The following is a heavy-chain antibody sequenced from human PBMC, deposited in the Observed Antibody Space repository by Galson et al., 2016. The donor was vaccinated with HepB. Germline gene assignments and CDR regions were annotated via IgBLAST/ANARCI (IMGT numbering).Heavy chain of an antibody. CDR1: GFTFSSYV. V-gene: IGHV3-23*01. CDR2: ISDSGGTT. J-gene: IGHJ6*03. Sequence: SLRLSCAASGFTFSSYVMSWVRQTPGKGLEWVSTISDSGGTTFYADSVKGRFTISRDNSKNTLYLQMNSLRAEDAAVYYCASLYYYYYMDVWGKGTTVTVSS. CDR3: ASLYYYYYMDV.